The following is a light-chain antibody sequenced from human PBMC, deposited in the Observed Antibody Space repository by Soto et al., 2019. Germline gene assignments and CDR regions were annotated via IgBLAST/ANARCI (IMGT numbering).Light chain of an antibody. CDR1: SSDVGSYNL. Sequence: QSVLPQPASVSGSPGQSITISCTGTSSDVGSYNLVSWYQQHPGKAPKLMIYEGSKRPSGVSNRFSGSKSGNTASLTISGLQAEDEADYYCCPNAGNYVFGTGTKVTAL. CDR3: CPNAGNYV. CDR2: EGS. V-gene: IGLV2-23*01. J-gene: IGLJ1*01.